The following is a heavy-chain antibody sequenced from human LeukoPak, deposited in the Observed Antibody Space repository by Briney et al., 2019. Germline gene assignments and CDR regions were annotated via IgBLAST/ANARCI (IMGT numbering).Heavy chain of an antibody. V-gene: IGHV3-23*01. D-gene: IGHD6-13*01. CDR1: GFTFRSYA. Sequence: PGGSLRLSCAASGFTFRSYAMSWVRQAPGKGLEWVSSLSDSGGRTYYADSVKGRFTISRDNSKNTLYPQMNSLRADDTAVYYCARGQRAAASFDYWGQGTLVTVSS. J-gene: IGHJ4*02. CDR3: ARGQRAAASFDY. CDR2: LSDSGGRT.